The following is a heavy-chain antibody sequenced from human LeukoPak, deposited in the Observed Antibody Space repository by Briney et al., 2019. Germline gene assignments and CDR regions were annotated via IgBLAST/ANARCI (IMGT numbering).Heavy chain of an antibody. J-gene: IGHJ4*02. CDR1: GGSIGTYY. D-gene: IGHD2-15*01. CDR2: IYHTGTT. Sequence: SETLSLTCSVSGGSIGTYYWSWIRQPPGKGLEYLGYIYHTGTTSYDPSLKSRVTISVDTSKNQFSLRLSSVTAADTALYYCARSPGLGYSGGSCHFDYWGQGILVTVSS. V-gene: IGHV4-59*08. CDR3: ARSPGLGYSGGSCHFDY.